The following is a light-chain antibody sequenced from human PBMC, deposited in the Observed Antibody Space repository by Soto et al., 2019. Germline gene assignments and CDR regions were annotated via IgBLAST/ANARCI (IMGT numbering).Light chain of an antibody. CDR1: HRLNTY. V-gene: IGKV1-8*01. CDR3: QQYFSYQYT. J-gene: IGKJ2*01. Sequence: IRMTQSPSSLSASIGDRVTFTCRASHRLNTYLAWYQQKPGKAPKLLIYGASTLQSGVPSRFSGSGSGTDFTLLISSLQSEDFATYYCQQYFSYQYTFGQGTKLEIK. CDR2: GAS.